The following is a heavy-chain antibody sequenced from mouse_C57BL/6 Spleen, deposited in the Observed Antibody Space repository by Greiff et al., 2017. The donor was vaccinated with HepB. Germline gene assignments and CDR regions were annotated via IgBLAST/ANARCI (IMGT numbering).Heavy chain of an antibody. CDR2: INPNNGGT. J-gene: IGHJ2*01. Sequence: EVQLQQSGPELVKPGASVKISCKASGYTFTDYYMNWVKQSHGKSLEWIGDINPNNGGTRYNQKFKGKATLTVDKSSSTAYMELRLLTSEDSAVYYCARLEGSSIYDFDYRGQGTTLTVAS. V-gene: IGHV1-26*01. CDR3: ARLEGSSIYDFDY. CDR1: GYTFTDYY. D-gene: IGHD1-1*01.